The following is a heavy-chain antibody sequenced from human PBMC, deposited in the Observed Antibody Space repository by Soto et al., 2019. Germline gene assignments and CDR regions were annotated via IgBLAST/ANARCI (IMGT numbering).Heavy chain of an antibody. CDR3: LPGSAASAY. Sequence: SETLSLTCTVSGGSISSYYWSWIRQPPGKGLEWIGYIYYSGSTNYNPSLKSRVTISVDTSKNQFSLKLSSVTAADTALYYCLPGSAASAYWGQGTLVTVSS. D-gene: IGHD3-10*01. J-gene: IGHJ4*01. V-gene: IGHV4-59*01. CDR2: IYYSGST. CDR1: GGSISSYY.